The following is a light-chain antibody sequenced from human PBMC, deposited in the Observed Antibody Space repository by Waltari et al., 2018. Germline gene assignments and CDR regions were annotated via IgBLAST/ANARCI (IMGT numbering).Light chain of an antibody. CDR1: NIGSKT. J-gene: IGLJ1*01. V-gene: IGLV3-9*01. CDR2: RNN. Sequence: SYELTQPLSVSVALGRTARISLGGNNIGSKTVHWYQKKSGQAPVLVIYRNNNRPSGIPERFSGSNSGNTATLTISRAQAGDEADYYCQVWDSSIFYVFATGTKVTVL. CDR3: QVWDSSIFYV.